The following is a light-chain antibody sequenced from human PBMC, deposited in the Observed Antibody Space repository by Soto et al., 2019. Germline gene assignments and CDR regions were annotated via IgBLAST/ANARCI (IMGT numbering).Light chain of an antibody. CDR3: QQYNDWPPYT. CDR2: SPS. V-gene: IGKV3-15*01. CDR1: HSVKTN. J-gene: IGKJ2*01. Sequence: EIVRTQSPATLSVSPGERATLSCRASHSVKTNLAWYQQKPGQAPTLPIYSPSTRATGISTRVSGSGSGTEFTLTISSLQSEDFAVYYCQQYNDWPPYTFGQGTKLEIK.